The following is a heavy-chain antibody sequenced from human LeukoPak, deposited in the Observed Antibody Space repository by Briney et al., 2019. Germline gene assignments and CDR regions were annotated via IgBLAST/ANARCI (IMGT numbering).Heavy chain of an antibody. CDR2: IGIAGDT. J-gene: IGHJ4*02. CDR1: GFTFSSYD. Sequence: GGSLRLSCAASGFTFSSYDMHWVRQAPGKGLEWVSAIGIAGDTYYPGSVKGRFTISRENAKNSLYLQMNSLRAGDTAVYYCARVGRGYSYGYDYWGQGTLVTVSS. V-gene: IGHV3-13*01. CDR3: ARVGRGYSYGYDY. D-gene: IGHD5-18*01.